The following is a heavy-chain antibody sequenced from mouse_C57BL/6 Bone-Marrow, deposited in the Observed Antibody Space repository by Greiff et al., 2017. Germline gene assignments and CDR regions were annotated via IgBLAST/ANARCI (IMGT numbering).Heavy chain of an antibody. J-gene: IGHJ1*03. Sequence: EVHLVESGGDLVKPGGSLKLSCAASGFTFSSYGMSWVRQTPDKRLEWVATISSGGSYTYYPDSVKGRFTISRDNAKNTLYLQMSSLKSEDTAMYYCERQGGYWYFDVWGTGTTVTVSS. CDR2: ISSGGSYT. V-gene: IGHV5-6*01. CDR3: ERQGGYWYFDV. CDR1: GFTFSSYG.